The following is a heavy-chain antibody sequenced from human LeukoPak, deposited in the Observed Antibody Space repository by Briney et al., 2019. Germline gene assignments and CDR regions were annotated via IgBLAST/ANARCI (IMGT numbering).Heavy chain of an antibody. CDR2: IRSKAYGGTT. Sequence: PGGSLRLSCTASGFTFGDYAMSWVRQAPGKGLEWVGFIRSKAYGGTTEYAASVKGRFTISRDDSKSIAYLQMNGLKTEDTAVYYCTREVEGGYDSAPYDYWGQGTLVTVSS. J-gene: IGHJ4*02. CDR3: TREVEGGYDSAPYDY. CDR1: GFTFGDYA. V-gene: IGHV3-49*04. D-gene: IGHD5-12*01.